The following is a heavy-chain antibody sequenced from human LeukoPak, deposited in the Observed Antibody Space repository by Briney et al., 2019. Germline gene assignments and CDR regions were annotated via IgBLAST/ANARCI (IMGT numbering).Heavy chain of an antibody. CDR3: ARPTRIHGSGRRQNAFDT. Sequence: SETLSLTCTVSGGSISSSSYYWGWIRQPPGKGLEWIGSIYYSGSTYYNPSLKSRVTISVDTSKNQFSLKLSSVTAADTAVYYCARPTRIHGSGRRQNAFDTWGQGTMVTVSS. J-gene: IGHJ3*02. D-gene: IGHD3-10*01. CDR1: GGSISSSSYY. V-gene: IGHV4-39*01. CDR2: IYYSGST.